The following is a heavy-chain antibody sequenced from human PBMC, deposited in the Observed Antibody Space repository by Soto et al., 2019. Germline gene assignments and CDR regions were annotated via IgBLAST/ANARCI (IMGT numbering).Heavy chain of an antibody. V-gene: IGHV4-59*01. J-gene: IGHJ4*02. Sequence: SETLSRTCTVSADSLTHYYWSWIRQPPGKRPEWIGYIYYTGSTTYNPYLESRVTMSVDTSRNQFSLKLSSVNAADTAVYSCAKYRRTEAEGFTLDYWGRGTLVTVSS. D-gene: IGHD6-13*01. CDR3: AKYRRTEAEGFTLDY. CDR1: ADSLTHYY. CDR2: IYYTGST.